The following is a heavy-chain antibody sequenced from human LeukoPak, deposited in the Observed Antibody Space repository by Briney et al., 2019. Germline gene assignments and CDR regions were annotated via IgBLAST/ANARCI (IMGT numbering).Heavy chain of an antibody. CDR1: GITLSNYG. J-gene: IGHJ4*02. CDR3: AKRGVVIRVILVGFHKEAYYFDS. CDR2: ISDSGGRT. D-gene: IGHD3-22*01. V-gene: IGHV3-23*01. Sequence: GGSLRLSCAVSGITLSNYGMSWVRQAPGKGLEWVAGISDSGGRTNYADSVKGRFTISRDNPKNTLYLQMNSLRAEDTAMYFCAKRGVVIRVILVGFHKEAYYFDSWGQGALVTVSS.